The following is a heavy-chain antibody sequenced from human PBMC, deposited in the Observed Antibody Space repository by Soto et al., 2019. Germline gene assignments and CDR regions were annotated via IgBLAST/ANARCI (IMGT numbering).Heavy chain of an antibody. D-gene: IGHD1-1*01. Sequence: SQTLSLTCAISGDSVSSNSAAWHWFRQSPSRGLEWLGRTYYRSKWYNDYAVSVKSRITINPDTSKNQFSLQLNSVTPEDTAVYYCARDPYNWNDERGWFDPWGQGTLVTVSS. V-gene: IGHV6-1*01. CDR2: TYYRSKWYN. J-gene: IGHJ5*02. CDR1: GDSVSSNSAA. CDR3: ARDPYNWNDERGWFDP.